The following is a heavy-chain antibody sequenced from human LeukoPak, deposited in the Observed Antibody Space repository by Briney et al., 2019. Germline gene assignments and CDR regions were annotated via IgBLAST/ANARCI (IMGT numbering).Heavy chain of an antibody. CDR1: GFTFSSYS. J-gene: IGHJ4*02. Sequence: GGSLRLSCAASGFTFSSYSMNWVRQAPGKGLEWVSSITSSSSYIYYADSVKGRFTISRDNAKNSLYLQMSSLRAEDTAVYYCARDLIYYDSSGSDYWGQGTLVTVSS. D-gene: IGHD3-22*01. CDR2: ITSSSSYI. CDR3: ARDLIYYDSSGSDY. V-gene: IGHV3-21*01.